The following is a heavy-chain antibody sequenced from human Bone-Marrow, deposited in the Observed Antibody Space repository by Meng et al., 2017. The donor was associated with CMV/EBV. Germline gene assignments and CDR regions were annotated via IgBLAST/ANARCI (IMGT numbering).Heavy chain of an antibody. CDR2: VYNSGRT. CDR3: ARGSPNNGWYQIDY. V-gene: IGHV4-59*01. CDR1: GGSISRYY. D-gene: IGHD6-19*01. J-gene: IGHJ4*02. Sequence: SETLSLTCSVSGGSISRYYWSWIRQPPGKGLEWIGYVYNSGRTNYNPSLKSRVTTSVDTSKNQFSLKLSSVTAADTAVYYCARGSPNNGWYQIDYWGQGTLVTVSS.